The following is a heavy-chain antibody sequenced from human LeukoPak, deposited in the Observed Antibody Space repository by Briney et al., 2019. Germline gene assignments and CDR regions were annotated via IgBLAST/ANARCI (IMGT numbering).Heavy chain of an antibody. Sequence: SETLSLTCTVSGGSISSSYWSWIRQPPGKGLEWIGYIFFTGTTNYNPSLKGRVTISIDTSKNQFSLKLTSVTAADTAVNYCARVDRAMANDAFDIWGQGTTVIVSS. D-gene: IGHD5-18*01. J-gene: IGHJ3*02. CDR2: IFFTGTT. V-gene: IGHV4-59*12. CDR3: ARVDRAMANDAFDI. CDR1: GGSISSSY.